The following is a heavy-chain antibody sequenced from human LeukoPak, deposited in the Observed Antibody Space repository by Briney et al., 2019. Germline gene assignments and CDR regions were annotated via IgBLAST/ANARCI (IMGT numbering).Heavy chain of an antibody. J-gene: IGHJ4*02. CDR2: IYYSGST. V-gene: IGHV4-39*01. CDR3: ARQGPPLDY. Sequence: SETLSLTCTVSGDSVRSPDSYWSWIRQPPGKGLEWIGSIYYSGSTYYNPSLKSRVTISVDTSKNQFSLKLSSVTAADTAVYYCARQGPPLDYWGQGTLVTVSS. CDR1: GDSVRSPDSY.